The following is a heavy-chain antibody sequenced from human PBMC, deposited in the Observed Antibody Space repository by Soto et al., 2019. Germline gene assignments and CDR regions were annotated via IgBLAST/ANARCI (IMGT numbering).Heavy chain of an antibody. D-gene: IGHD3-10*01. CDR3: AKVHYYGSGTPNYFDS. CDR1: GFTFSAYA. J-gene: IGHJ4*02. Sequence: HPGGSLRLSCAASGFTFSAYAMSWVRQPPGKGLEWLSLIDNSGYNTYYAVSVKGRFTIARDNSKNTLYLQMNSLRVEDMAEYYCAKVHYYGSGTPNYFDSWGPGTLVTVSS. V-gene: IGHV3-23*01. CDR2: IDNSGYNT.